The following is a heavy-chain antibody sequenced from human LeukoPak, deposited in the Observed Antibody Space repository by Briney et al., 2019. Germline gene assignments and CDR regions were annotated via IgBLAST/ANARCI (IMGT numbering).Heavy chain of an antibody. Sequence: ASVKVSCKASGYTFTVYYMHWVRQAPGQGLEWMGWINPNSGGTNYAQKFQGRVTMTRDTSISTAYMELSRLRSDDTAVYYCARVTRLPYYDSSGTRAFDIWGQGTMVTVSS. CDR3: ARVTRLPYYDSSGTRAFDI. J-gene: IGHJ3*02. CDR2: INPNSGGT. CDR1: GYTFTVYY. V-gene: IGHV1-2*02. D-gene: IGHD3-22*01.